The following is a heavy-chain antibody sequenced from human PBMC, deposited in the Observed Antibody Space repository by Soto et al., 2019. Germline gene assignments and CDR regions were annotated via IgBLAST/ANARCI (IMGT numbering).Heavy chain of an antibody. V-gene: IGHV3-53*01. CDR2: IFSGGTT. CDR3: ARHLRSFEWLLYFDY. J-gene: IGHJ4*02. D-gene: IGHD3-9*01. Sequence: EVQLVESGGGLIQPGGSLRLSCAASGFTVSSNYMSWVRQPPGKGLEWVSLIFSGGTTYYADSVKGRFTIPRDTSKNTLYLQMNSLRAEDTAVYYCARHLRSFEWLLYFDYWGQGTLVTVSS. CDR1: GFTVSSNY.